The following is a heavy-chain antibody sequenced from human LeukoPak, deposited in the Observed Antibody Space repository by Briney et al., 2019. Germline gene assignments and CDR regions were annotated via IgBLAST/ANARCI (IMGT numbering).Heavy chain of an antibody. CDR2: INPNSGGT. J-gene: IGHJ3*02. Sequence: GTSVKVSCKASGYTFTGYYMHWVRQAPGQGLEWMGWINPNSGGTNYAQKFQGWVTMTRDTSISTAYMELSRLRSDDTAVYYCARSPPFDAFDIWGQGTMVTVSS. V-gene: IGHV1-2*04. CDR3: ARSPPFDAFDI. CDR1: GYTFTGYY.